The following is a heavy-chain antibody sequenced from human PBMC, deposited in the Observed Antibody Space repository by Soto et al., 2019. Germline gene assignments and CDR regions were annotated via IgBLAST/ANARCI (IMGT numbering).Heavy chain of an antibody. Sequence: TSETLSLTCAVYGGSFSGYYWSWIRQPPGKGLEWIGEINHSGSTNYNPSLKSRVTISVDTSKNQFSLKLSSVTAADTAVYYCARIGITIFGVVRPWFDPWGQGTLVTVSS. J-gene: IGHJ5*02. CDR2: INHSGST. CDR3: ARIGITIFGVVRPWFDP. V-gene: IGHV4-34*01. D-gene: IGHD3-3*01. CDR1: GGSFSGYY.